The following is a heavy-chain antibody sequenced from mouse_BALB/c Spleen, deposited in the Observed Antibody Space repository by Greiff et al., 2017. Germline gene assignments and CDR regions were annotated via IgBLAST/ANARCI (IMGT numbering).Heavy chain of an antibody. CDR1: GFTFSSYG. Sequence: EVKLVESGGGLVQPGGSLKLSCAASGFTFSSYGMSWVRQTPDKRLELVATINSNGGSTYYPDSVKGRFTISRDNAKNTLYLQMSSLKSEDTAMYYCARDRDYGSSRYYFDYWGQGTTLTGSS. CDR3: ARDRDYGSSRYYFDY. J-gene: IGHJ2*01. V-gene: IGHV5-6-3*01. D-gene: IGHD1-1*01. CDR2: INSNGGST.